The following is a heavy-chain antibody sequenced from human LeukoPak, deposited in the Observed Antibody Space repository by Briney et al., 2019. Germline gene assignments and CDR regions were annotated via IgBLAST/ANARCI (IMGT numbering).Heavy chain of an antibody. D-gene: IGHD2-2*03. J-gene: IGHJ4*02. Sequence: PSETLSLTCAVYGGSFSGYYWSWIRQPPGKGLEWIGEINHSGRTNYNPSLKSRVTISVDTSKNQFSLKLSSVTAADTAVYYCARGRVDIVVVPAAMSRYFDYWGQGTLVTVSS. V-gene: IGHV4-34*01. CDR2: INHSGRT. CDR1: GGSFSGYY. CDR3: ARGRVDIVVVPAAMSRYFDY.